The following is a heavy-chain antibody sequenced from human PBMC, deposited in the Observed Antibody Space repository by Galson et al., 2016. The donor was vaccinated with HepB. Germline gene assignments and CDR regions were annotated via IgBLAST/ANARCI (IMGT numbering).Heavy chain of an antibody. D-gene: IGHD1-26*01. CDR3: ARGDIVGAIFDY. CDR2: ISSSSYI. J-gene: IGHJ4*02. V-gene: IGHV3-21*01. Sequence: SLRLSCAASGFTFSSYSMNWVRQAPGKGLEWVSSISSSSYIYYADSVKGRFTISRDNAKNSLYLQMNSLRVEDTAVYYCARGDIVGAIFDYWGQGTLVTVSS. CDR1: GFTFSSYS.